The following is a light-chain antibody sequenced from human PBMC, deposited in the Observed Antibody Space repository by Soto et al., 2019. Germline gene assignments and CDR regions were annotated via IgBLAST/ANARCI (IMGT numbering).Light chain of an antibody. CDR1: QSVSSTY. CDR3: QQYGSSFT. J-gene: IGKJ3*01. V-gene: IGKV3-20*01. CDR2: GAS. Sequence: EIVLTQSPGTLSLSPGERATLSCRASQSVSSTYLAWYQQKPGQAPRLLIYGASSRATGIPDRFSGSGSGTEFTITISRLEPEDFAVDYCQQYGSSFTFGPGTKVDIK.